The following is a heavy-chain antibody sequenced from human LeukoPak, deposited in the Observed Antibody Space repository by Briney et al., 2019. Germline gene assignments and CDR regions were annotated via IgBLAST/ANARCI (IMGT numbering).Heavy chain of an antibody. V-gene: IGHV3-48*03. CDR3: ARDPPGTVSFDY. CDR1: GFTFSSYE. D-gene: IGHD3/OR15-3a*01. CDR2: IGTSGTII. J-gene: IGHJ4*02. Sequence: GGSLRLSCVASGFTFSSYEMNWVRQAPGKGLEWVSYIGTSGTIIYYADPVKGRFTISRDNAKNSLYLQMNSLRAEDTAVYYCARDPPGTVSFDYWGQGTLVTVSS.